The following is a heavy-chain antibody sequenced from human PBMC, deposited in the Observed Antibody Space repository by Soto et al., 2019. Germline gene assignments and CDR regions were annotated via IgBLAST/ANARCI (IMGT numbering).Heavy chain of an antibody. J-gene: IGHJ6*04. CDR1: GGSFSGYY. CDR2: INHSGST. CDR3: ARGGVIAVATTHYVMDV. D-gene: IGHD6-19*01. Sequence: TSETLSLTCAVYGGSFSGYYWSWIRQPPGKGLEWIGEINHSGSTNYNPSLKSRVTISVDTSKNQFSLKLSSVTAADTAVYYCARGGVIAVATTHYVMDVGGKGTTVTVPS. V-gene: IGHV4-34*01.